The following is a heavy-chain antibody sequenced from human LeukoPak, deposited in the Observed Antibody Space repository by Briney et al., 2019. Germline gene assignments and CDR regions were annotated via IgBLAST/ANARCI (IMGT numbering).Heavy chain of an antibody. V-gene: IGHV3-30*02. CDR1: GFTFSSYG. Sequence: PGGSLRLXCAASGFTFSSYGMHWVRQAPGKGLEWVAFIRYDGSNKYYADSVKGRFTISRDNSKNTLYLQMNSLRAEDTAVYYCATSRTWIPTPPYWGQGTLVTVSS. CDR2: IRYDGSNK. D-gene: IGHD5-12*01. CDR3: ATSRTWIPTPPY. J-gene: IGHJ4*02.